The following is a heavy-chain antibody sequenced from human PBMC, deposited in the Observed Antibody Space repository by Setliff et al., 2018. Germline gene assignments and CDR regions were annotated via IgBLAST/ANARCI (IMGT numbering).Heavy chain of an antibody. CDR1: GASITSGVYY. V-gene: IGHV4-39*02. CDR2: IHHSGKA. D-gene: IGHD7-27*01. CDR3: ARPPAGLGNWYFDL. J-gene: IGHJ2*01. Sequence: SETLSLTCTVSGASITSGVYYWAWIRQPPGKGLEWIVNIHHSGKAYYNPSLKSRVTMSVDTSKNHVSLKLSSVTAADTAVYYCARPPAGLGNWYFDLWGRGTLVTVSS.